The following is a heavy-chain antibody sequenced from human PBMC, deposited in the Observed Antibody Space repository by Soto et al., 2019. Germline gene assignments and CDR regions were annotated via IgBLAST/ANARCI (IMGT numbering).Heavy chain of an antibody. D-gene: IGHD6-13*01. J-gene: IGHJ4*02. V-gene: IGHV1-69*13. CDR2: ITPIFGTA. Sequence: GASVKVSCKASGGTFSSYAISWVRQAPGQGLEWMGGITPIFGTANYAQKFQGRVTITADESTSTAYMELGSLRSEDTAVYYCARSVAAAGDDFDYWGQGTLVTVSS. CDR1: GGTFSSYA. CDR3: ARSVAAAGDDFDY.